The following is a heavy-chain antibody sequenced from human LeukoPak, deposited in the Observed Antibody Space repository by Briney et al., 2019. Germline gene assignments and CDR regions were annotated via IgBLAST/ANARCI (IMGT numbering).Heavy chain of an antibody. CDR2: ISGSGGNT. D-gene: IGHD2-2*01. J-gene: IGHJ3*02. CDR3: ARVGYYSSNAFDM. CDR1: GFTFSSYS. V-gene: IGHV3-21*01. Sequence: GGSLRLSCAASGFTFSSYSMNWVRQAPGKGLEWVSGISGSGGNTYYADSVKGRFTISRDNAKNTLYLEVSSLRAEDTAVYYCARVGYYSSNAFDMWGQGTMVTVSS.